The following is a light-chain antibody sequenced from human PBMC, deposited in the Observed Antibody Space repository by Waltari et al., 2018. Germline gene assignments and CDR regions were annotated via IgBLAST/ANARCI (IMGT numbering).Light chain of an antibody. Sequence: QLVLTQSPSASASLGASVKLTCTLSSGHSSYAIAWHQQQPEKGPRYLMKVNSDGSHTKGDGIPARFSGSSSGAERYLTISSLQSEDEADYYFQTWGTGIGVFGGGTQLTVL. CDR1: SGHSSYA. CDR3: QTWGTGIGV. CDR2: VNSDGSH. J-gene: IGLJ7*01. V-gene: IGLV4-69*02.